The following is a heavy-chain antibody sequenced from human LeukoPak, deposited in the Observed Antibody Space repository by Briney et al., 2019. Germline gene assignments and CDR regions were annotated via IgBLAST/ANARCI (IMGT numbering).Heavy chain of an antibody. Sequence: SETLSLTCTVSRGSISSSSYYWRWIRQPPGKGLEWIGTIYYSGSTYYNPSLKSRVTISVDTSKNQFSLKLTSVTAADTAVYYCARTTPDPNSSGWYSGGGSYYFDYWGQGTLVTVSS. CDR2: IYYSGST. V-gene: IGHV4-39*07. J-gene: IGHJ4*02. D-gene: IGHD6-19*01. CDR3: ARTTPDPNSSGWYSGGGSYYFDY. CDR1: RGSISSSSYY.